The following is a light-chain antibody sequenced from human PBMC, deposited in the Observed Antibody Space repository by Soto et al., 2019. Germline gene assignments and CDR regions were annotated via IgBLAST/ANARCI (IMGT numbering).Light chain of an antibody. Sequence: IQMTQSPSSLSASVGDRVTITCQASQDISKNLNWYQQKPGKAPKLLSYDASSLQTGVPSRFSGSRSATHLTFSISSLQTEDVATYYCQQYDNLLPIFFGQGTRLEIK. V-gene: IGKV1-33*01. CDR1: QDISKN. J-gene: IGKJ5*01. CDR2: DAS. CDR3: QQYDNLLPIF.